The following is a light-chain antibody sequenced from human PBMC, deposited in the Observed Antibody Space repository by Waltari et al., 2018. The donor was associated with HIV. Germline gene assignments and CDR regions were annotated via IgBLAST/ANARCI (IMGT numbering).Light chain of an antibody. J-gene: IGKJ2*01. CDR1: QSISTY. CDR2: AAS. V-gene: IGKV1-39*01. CDR3: QQSYSTLH. Sequence: DIQMTQSPSSLSASVGDRVTITCRASQSISTYLNWYQKKSGKAPKLLIYAASSLQSGVPSRFSGSGSGTDFTLTISSLQPEDCATYYCQQSYSTLHFGQGTKLEIK.